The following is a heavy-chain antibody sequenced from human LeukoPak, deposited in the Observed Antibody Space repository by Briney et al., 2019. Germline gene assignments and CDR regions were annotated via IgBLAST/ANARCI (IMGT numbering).Heavy chain of an antibody. Sequence: ASVKVSCKASGYTFTSYAMNWVRQAPGQGLEWMGWINTNTGNPTYAQGFTGRFVFSLDTSVSTAYLQISSLKAEDTAVYYCARISYPTYSSGWYWSAFDIWGQGTMIIVSS. CDR3: ARISYPTYSSGWYWSAFDI. CDR1: GYTFTSYA. J-gene: IGHJ3*02. D-gene: IGHD6-19*01. CDR2: INTNTGNP. V-gene: IGHV7-4-1*02.